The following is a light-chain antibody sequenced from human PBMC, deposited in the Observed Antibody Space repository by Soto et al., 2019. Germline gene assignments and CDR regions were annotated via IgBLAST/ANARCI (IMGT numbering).Light chain of an antibody. V-gene: IGKV1-5*01. CDR2: DAS. CDR1: QSISSW. Sequence: DIQMTQSKSTVSASVGDRVSITCRASQSISSWLAWYQQKPGKAPKLLIYDASSLESGVPSRFSGSGSGTEFTLTISSLQPDDFATYYCQQYNSYSRTFGQGSNVDIK. CDR3: QQYNSYSRT. J-gene: IGKJ1*01.